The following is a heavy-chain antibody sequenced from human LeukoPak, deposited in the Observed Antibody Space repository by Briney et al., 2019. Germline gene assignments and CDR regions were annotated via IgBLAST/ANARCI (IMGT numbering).Heavy chain of an antibody. V-gene: IGHV3-30*14. D-gene: IGHD3-22*01. J-gene: IGHJ4*02. CDR2: ISYDGSNK. CDR3: ARRGYYDSTFDY. Sequence: QPGRSLRLSCAASGFTFSSYAMHWVRQAPGKGLEWVAVISYDGSNKYYADSVKGRFTISRDNSKNTLYLQMGSLRAEDMAVYYCARRGYYDSTFDYWGQGTLVTVSS. CDR1: GFTFSSYA.